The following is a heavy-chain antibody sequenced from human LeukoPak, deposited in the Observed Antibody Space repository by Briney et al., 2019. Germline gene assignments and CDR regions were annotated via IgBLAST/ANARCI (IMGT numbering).Heavy chain of an antibody. CDR1: GGSISSSSYY. V-gene: IGHV4-39*01. J-gene: IGHJ5*02. Sequence: SETLSLTCTVSGGSISSSSYYWGWIRQPPGKGLEWIGSIYYSGSTYYNPSLKSRVTISVDTSKNQFPLKLSSVTAADTAVYYCARGDYDSSGYYVGYNWFDPWGQGTLVTVSS. CDR3: ARGDYDSSGYYVGYNWFDP. D-gene: IGHD3-22*01. CDR2: IYYSGST.